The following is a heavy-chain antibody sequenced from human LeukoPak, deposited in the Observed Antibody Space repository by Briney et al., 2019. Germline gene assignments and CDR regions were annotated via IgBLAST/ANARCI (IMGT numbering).Heavy chain of an antibody. D-gene: IGHD1-26*01. J-gene: IGHJ4*02. CDR3: ARDGYTASYYSLDY. CDR1: GGSIRSYY. CDR2: IYSSGTT. Sequence: SETLSLTCTVSGGSIRSYYWSWIRQPAGKGLESVGRIYSSGTTNYNPSLKSRVTMSVDMSTNQFSLRLSSVTAADTAIYYCARDGYTASYYSLDYWGQGILVTVSS. V-gene: IGHV4-4*07.